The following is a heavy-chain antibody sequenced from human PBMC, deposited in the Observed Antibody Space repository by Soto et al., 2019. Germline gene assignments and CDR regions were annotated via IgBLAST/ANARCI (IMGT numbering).Heavy chain of an antibody. J-gene: IGHJ3*02. D-gene: IGHD7-27*01. CDR2: IWYDVSNK. CDR1: GFTFSSYG. V-gene: IGHV3-33*01. Sequence: GGSLRLSCAASGFTFSSYGMHWVRQAPGKGLEWVAVIWYDVSNKYYADSVKGRFTISRDNSKNTLYLQMNSLRAEDTAVYYCERTNSHDAFDIWGQGTMVTVSS. CDR3: ERTNSHDAFDI.